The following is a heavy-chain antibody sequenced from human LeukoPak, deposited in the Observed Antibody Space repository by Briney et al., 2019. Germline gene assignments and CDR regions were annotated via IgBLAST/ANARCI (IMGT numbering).Heavy chain of an antibody. D-gene: IGHD3-10*01. Sequence: GGSLRLSCAASGFTFSSYWMSWVRQAPGKGLEWVANIKQDGSEKYYVDSVKGRFTISRDNAKNSLYLQMNSLRAEDTAVYYCARDRALYGSGSYYSRWGQGTLVTVSS. CDR2: IKQDGSEK. V-gene: IGHV3-7*01. CDR3: ARDRALYGSGSYYSR. CDR1: GFTFSSYW. J-gene: IGHJ4*02.